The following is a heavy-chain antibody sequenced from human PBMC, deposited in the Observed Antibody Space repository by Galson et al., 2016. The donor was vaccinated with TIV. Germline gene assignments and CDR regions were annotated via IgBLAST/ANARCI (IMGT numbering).Heavy chain of an antibody. CDR3: ASGQYIEN. CDR1: GYRFTTYW. J-gene: IGHJ4*02. V-gene: IGHV5-51*03. Sequence: QSGAEVKKPGESLKISCKDSGYRFTTYWIAWVRQMPGKGLEWMGLIYPAHSETKYSPSFQGQVTISADKSIRTAYLQWSNLKTSDTAIYYCASGQYIENWGQGPLVTVSS. CDR2: IYPAHSET.